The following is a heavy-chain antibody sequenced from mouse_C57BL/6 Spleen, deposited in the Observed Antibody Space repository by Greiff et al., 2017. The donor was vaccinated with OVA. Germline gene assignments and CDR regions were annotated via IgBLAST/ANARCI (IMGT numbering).Heavy chain of an antibody. Sequence: VQLQQPGAELVRPGSSVKLSCKASGYTFTSYWMHWVKQRPIQGLEWIGNIDPSDSETHYNQKFKDKATLTVDKSSSTAYMQLSSLTSEDSAVYYCARSSTMVTARGFAYWGQGTLVTVSA. V-gene: IGHV1-52*01. J-gene: IGHJ3*01. CDR2: IDPSDSET. CDR3: ARSSTMVTARGFAY. D-gene: IGHD2-2*01. CDR1: GYTFTSYW.